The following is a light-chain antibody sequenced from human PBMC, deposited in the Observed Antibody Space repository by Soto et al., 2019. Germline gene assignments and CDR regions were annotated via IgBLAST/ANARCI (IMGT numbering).Light chain of an antibody. CDR3: QQCNKWTLT. Sequence: EIVMTQSPAALSVSPGEGASLSCRASQSVGSNLAWYQQKPGQAPRLLIYGASTRATGIPARFSASGSGTEFTLTISSLQSEDFAVYYYQQCNKWTLTCGQGTKMEI. CDR1: QSVGSN. V-gene: IGKV3D-15*01. CDR2: GAS. J-gene: IGKJ2*01.